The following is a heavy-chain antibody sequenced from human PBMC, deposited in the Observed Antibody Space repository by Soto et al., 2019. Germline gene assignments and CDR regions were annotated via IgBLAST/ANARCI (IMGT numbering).Heavy chain of an antibody. CDR3: ARDGGSYYYYYGMDV. Sequence: PGGSLRLSCSASGFTFSSYGMHWVRQAPGKGLEWVAVIWYDGSNKYYADSVKGRFTISRDNSKNTLYLQMNSLRAEDTAVYYCARDGGSYYYYYGMDVWGQGTTVTVSS. CDR2: IWYDGSNK. V-gene: IGHV3-33*01. J-gene: IGHJ6*02. CDR1: GFTFSSYG. D-gene: IGHD1-26*01.